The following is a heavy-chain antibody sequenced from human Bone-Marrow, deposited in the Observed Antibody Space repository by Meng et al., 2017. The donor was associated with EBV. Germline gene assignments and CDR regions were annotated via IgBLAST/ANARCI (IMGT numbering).Heavy chain of an antibody. CDR3: ASESGRGYTPDY. Sequence: VQLGQSGAWVKKPGSSVKGSCKTTGGPFNSDAISWVRQAPGQGLEWIGGLIPMLGAPNYAQKFQDRVTIIADKSTSTHYMQLSSLRSDDTAVYYCASESGRGYTPDYWGRGTLVTVSS. D-gene: IGHD3-10*01. CDR2: LIPMLGAP. V-gene: IGHV1-69*06. CDR1: GGPFNSDA. J-gene: IGHJ4*02.